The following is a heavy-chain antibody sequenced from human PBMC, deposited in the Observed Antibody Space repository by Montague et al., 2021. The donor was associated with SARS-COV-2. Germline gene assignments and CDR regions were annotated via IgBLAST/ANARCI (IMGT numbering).Heavy chain of an antibody. CDR1: GGSIRSTTFY. V-gene: IGHV4-39*07. D-gene: IGHD6-19*01. J-gene: IGHJ4*02. CDR2: IYDGDTT. Sequence: SETLSLTCTVSGGSIRSTTFYWGWIRQSPGKGLEWIGYIYDGDTTYYNPSLKSRVTISLDTPNNQFSLKITSLIAADTAIYYCVTPGKTAVAGKFDYWGPGTLVAVSS. CDR3: VTPGKTAVAGKFDY.